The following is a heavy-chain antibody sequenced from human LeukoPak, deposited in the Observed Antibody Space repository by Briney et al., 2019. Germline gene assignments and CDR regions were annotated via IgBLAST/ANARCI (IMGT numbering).Heavy chain of an antibody. CDR2: ISAYNGNT. V-gene: IGHV1-18*01. D-gene: IGHD2-21*02. J-gene: IGHJ4*02. CDR3: ARAYCGGDCYSGDYFDY. Sequence: ASVKVSCKASGYTFTSYGISWVRQAPGQGLEWMGWISAYNGNTNYAQKLQGRVTMTTDTSTSTAYMELRSLRSDDTAVYYCARAYCGGDCYSGDYFDYWGQGTLVTVSS. CDR1: GYTFTSYG.